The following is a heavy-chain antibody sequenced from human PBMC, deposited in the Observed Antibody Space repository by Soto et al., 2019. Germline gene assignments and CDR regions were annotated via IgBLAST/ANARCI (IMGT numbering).Heavy chain of an antibody. V-gene: IGHV1-3*01. CDR3: GRWTYYYDSSGYSTDAFDI. CDR2: INAGNGNT. Sequence: ASVKVSCKASGYTFTSYAMHWVRQAPGQRLEWMGWINAGNGNTKYSQKFQGRVTITRDTSASTAYMELSSLRSEDTAVYYCGRWTYYYDSSGYSTDAFDIWGQGTMVTVSS. CDR1: GYTFTSYA. D-gene: IGHD3-22*01. J-gene: IGHJ3*02.